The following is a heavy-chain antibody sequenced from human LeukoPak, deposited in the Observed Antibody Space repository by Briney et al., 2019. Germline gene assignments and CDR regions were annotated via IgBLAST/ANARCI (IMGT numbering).Heavy chain of an antibody. V-gene: IGHV1-3*04. CDR2: IHTDNGDT. CDR3: ARDRVVGLAPFDP. J-gene: IGHJ5*02. D-gene: IGHD2-15*01. Sequence: ASVKVSCKASGYNFIRYAMHWVRQAPGQRLEWMGWIHTDNGDTKYSHYFLGRVTITRDTSANTAYMELSSLRSEDTAVYYCARDRVVGLAPFDPWGQGTLVTVSS. CDR1: GYNFIRYA.